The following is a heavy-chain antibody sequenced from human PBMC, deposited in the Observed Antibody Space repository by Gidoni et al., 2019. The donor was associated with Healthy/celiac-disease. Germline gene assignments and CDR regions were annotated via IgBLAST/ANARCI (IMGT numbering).Heavy chain of an antibody. CDR2: IKQDGSEK. D-gene: IGHD3-22*01. J-gene: IGHJ6*02. CDR3: ARDRTYYYDSSGYYGFYYYYGMDV. CDR1: GFTFSSYW. V-gene: IGHV3-7*01. Sequence: EVQLVESRGGSVQPAVSLRLSCAASGFTFSSYWMSWLRLAPGKGLEWVANIKQDGSEKYYVDSVKGRFTISRDNAKNSLYLQMNSLRAEDTAVYYCARDRTYYYDSSGYYGFYYYYGMDVWGQGTTVTVSS.